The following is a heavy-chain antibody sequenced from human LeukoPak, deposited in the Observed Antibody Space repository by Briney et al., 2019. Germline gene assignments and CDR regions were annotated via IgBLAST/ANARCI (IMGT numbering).Heavy chain of an antibody. V-gene: IGHV3-7*05. D-gene: IGHD3-10*01. Sequence: PGGSLRLSCAASGFTFSSYWMSWVRQAPGKGLEWVANIKQDGSEKYYVDSVKGRFTISRDNAKNSLFLQINSLRAEDTAVYCCARGGWFFDPWGQGTLVTVSS. CDR2: IKQDGSEK. J-gene: IGHJ5*02. CDR3: ARGGWFFDP. CDR1: GFTFSSYW.